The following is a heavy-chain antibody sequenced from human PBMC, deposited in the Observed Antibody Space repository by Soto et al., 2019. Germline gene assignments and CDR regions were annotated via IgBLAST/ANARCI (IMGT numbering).Heavy chain of an antibody. D-gene: IGHD3-22*01. CDR3: ARVYYDSSGYYSHFDY. J-gene: IGHJ4*02. CDR2: IYHSGST. CDR1: GGSISSGGYS. V-gene: IGHV4-30-2*01. Sequence: SETLSLTCAVSGGSISSGGYSWSWIRQPPGKGLEWIGYIYHSGSTYYNPSLKSRVTISVDRPKNQFSLKLSSVTAADTAVYYCARVYYDSSGYYSHFDYWGQGTRVTVSS.